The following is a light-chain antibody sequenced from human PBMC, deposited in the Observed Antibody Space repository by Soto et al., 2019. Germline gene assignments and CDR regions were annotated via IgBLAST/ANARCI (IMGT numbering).Light chain of an antibody. V-gene: IGKV3-20*01. CDR3: QQYGSSPRT. CDR1: QSVNSNY. J-gene: IGKJ1*01. Sequence: EIVLRQSPGTLSLSPGERATLSCRASQSVNSNYLAWYQQKPGQAPRLLIYGASSRATGTPDRFSGSGSGTVFTLTISRLEPEDFAVYFCQQYGSSPRTFGQGTKVNIK. CDR2: GAS.